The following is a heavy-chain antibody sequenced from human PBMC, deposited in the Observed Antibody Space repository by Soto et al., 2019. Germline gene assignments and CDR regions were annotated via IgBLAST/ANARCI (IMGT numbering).Heavy chain of an antibody. V-gene: IGHV6-1*01. CDR3: ARDPGLHCYSNSSYGDAFDI. CDR2: TYYRSKWYN. CDR1: GNIISSNSAA. Sequence: SQTLSLTCAISGNIISSNSAAWNWIRQSPSRGLEWLGRTYYRSKWYNDYAVSVKSRITINPDTSQKQFSLQLNSVTPEDTAVYYCARDPGLHCYSNSSYGDAFDICCQGKGVTVSS. J-gene: IGHJ3*02. D-gene: IGHD2-2*01.